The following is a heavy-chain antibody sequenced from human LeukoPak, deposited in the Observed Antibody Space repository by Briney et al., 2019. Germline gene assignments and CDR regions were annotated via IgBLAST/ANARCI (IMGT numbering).Heavy chain of an antibody. CDR3: AKHYHNDAQASFHY. V-gene: IGHV4-39*01. J-gene: IGHJ4*02. D-gene: IGHD3-22*01. CDR2: IYYSGYT. Sequence: PSETLSLTCTVSGGSISSDTYYWGWIRQRPGKGLEWIGTIYYSGYTYYNPSLNSRVIISVDTSKNQFSLRLSSVTAADTAIYYCAKHYHNDAQASFHYWGQGTLVTVSS. CDR1: GGSISSDTYY.